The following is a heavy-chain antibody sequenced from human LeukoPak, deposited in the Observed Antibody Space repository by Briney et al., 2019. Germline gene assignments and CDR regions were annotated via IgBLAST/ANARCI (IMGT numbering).Heavy chain of an antibody. D-gene: IGHD6-19*01. CDR2: IYPGESDT. CDR3: ARFSSSGFDY. J-gene: IGHJ4*02. V-gene: IGHV5-51*01. Sequence: GESLKISCKGSGYSFTSYWIGWGRQMPGKGLEWMGIIYPGESDTRYSPSFQGQVTISADKSISTSYLQWSSLKASDTAMYYCARFSSSGFDYWGQGTLVTASS. CDR1: GYSFTSYW.